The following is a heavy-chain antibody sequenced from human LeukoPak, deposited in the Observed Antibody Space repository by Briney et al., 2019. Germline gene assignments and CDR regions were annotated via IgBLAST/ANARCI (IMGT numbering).Heavy chain of an antibody. Sequence: SETLSLTCTVSGGSISSSSYYWGWIRQPPGKGLEWIGSIYYSGSTYYNPSLKSRVTISVDTSKNQFSLKLSSVTAADTAVYYCAAGAASYYYYYMDVWGKGTTVTVSS. V-gene: IGHV4-39*07. CDR1: GGSISSSSYY. CDR3: AAGAASYYYYYMDV. CDR2: IYYSGST. J-gene: IGHJ6*03. D-gene: IGHD1-26*01.